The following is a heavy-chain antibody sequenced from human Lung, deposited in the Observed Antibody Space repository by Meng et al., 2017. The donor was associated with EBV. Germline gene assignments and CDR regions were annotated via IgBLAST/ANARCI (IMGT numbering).Heavy chain of an antibody. V-gene: IGHV4-31*02. J-gene: IGHJ4*02. CDR2: IYYSGST. CDR1: GGSISSGGYY. D-gene: IGHD6-19*01. Sequence: VQLQGPGPGRVKLSRLLSLTWPVSGGSISSGGYYWSWIRQNPGKGLEWIGYIYYSGSTYYNPSLKSRVTISVDTSKNQFSLKLSSVTAADTAVYYCERGGQVRFSQWLAVHKSWGFDYWGQGTLVTVSS. CDR3: ERGGQVRFSQWLAVHKSWGFDY.